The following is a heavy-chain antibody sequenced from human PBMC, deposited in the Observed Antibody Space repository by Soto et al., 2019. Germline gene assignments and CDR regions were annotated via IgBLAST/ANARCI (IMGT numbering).Heavy chain of an antibody. CDR3: ARGRIVVPPSDS. Sequence: YADSVKGRFTISRDNSKKTLYLHMSSLRVEDTAVYYCARGRIVVPPSDSWGRGTLVSVSS. V-gene: IGHV3-33*01. D-gene: IGHD2-15*01. J-gene: IGHJ5*01.